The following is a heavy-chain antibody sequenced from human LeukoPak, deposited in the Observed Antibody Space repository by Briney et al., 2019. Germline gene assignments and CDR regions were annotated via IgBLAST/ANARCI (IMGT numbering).Heavy chain of an antibody. J-gene: IGHJ4*02. V-gene: IGHV4-59*12. CDR2: INFIGTA. CDR1: GDSISSTY. CDR3: ARRDCRAHTCYNG. Sequence: SETLSLTCAVSGDSISSTYWSWIRHPPGKGKELIGFINFIGTATSNPSLQSRVTISVDTSKNHVSLNLTSVTAEDTAVHYCARRDCRAHTCYNGWAPGALVSVAS. D-gene: IGHD5-24*01.